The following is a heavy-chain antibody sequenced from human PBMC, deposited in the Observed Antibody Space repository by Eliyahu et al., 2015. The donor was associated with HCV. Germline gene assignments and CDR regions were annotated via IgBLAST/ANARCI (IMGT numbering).Heavy chain of an antibody. CDR3: AKDADYDRSDYYSQYFQH. CDR2: ITGRGGTT. Sequence: EAQLLESGGDLVQPGGSLRLSCATSGFTFSSYXMXWVRQAPGKGLEWVSTITGRGGTTYYADSVKGRFTISRDNFQNTLYLQMNSLTAEDTAVYYCAKDADYDRSDYYSQYFQHWGQGTLVTVSS. J-gene: IGHJ1*01. V-gene: IGHV3-23*01. CDR1: GFTFSSYX. D-gene: IGHD3-22*01.